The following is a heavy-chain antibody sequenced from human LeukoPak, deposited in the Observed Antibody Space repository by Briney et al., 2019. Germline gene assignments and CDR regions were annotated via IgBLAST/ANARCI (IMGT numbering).Heavy chain of an antibody. D-gene: IGHD6-19*01. CDR3: ARVMRGGSSVIGIDY. Sequence: GGSLRLSCAASGFTFSSYGMNWVRQAPGKGLEWVSSISSSSSYIYYADSVKGRFTISRDNAKNSLYLQMNSLRAEDTAVYYCARVMRGGSSVIGIDYWGQGTLVTVSS. CDR2: ISSSSSYI. J-gene: IGHJ4*02. CDR1: GFTFSSYG. V-gene: IGHV3-21*01.